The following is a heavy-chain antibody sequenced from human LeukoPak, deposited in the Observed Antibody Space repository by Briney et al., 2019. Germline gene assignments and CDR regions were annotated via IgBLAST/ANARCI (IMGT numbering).Heavy chain of an antibody. CDR2: ISSSSSYI. CDR3: ARATWDPNYYYYMDV. Sequence: GGSLRLSCAASGFTFSSYTMKWVRQAPGKGLEWVSSISSSSSYIYYADSVKGRFTISRDNAKNSLFLQMNSLRAEDTAVYFCARATWDPNYYYYMDVWGKGTTVTVSS. J-gene: IGHJ6*03. CDR1: GFTFSSYT. D-gene: IGHD1-26*01. V-gene: IGHV3-21*01.